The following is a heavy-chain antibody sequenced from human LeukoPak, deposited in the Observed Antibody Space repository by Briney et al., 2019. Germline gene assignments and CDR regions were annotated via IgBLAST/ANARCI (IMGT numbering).Heavy chain of an antibody. V-gene: IGHV3-74*01. CDR2: IKGDGIST. J-gene: IGHJ4*02. D-gene: IGHD5-18*01. Sequence: PGGSLRLSCAASGFDFSSNWMHWVRHAPGQGLVWVSRIKGDGISTNYADSVKGRFTISRDIAKNTLYLQVNSLRIEDTGVYFCARGGSDTAMAHDYWGQGILVTVSS. CDR3: ARGGSDTAMAHDY. CDR1: GFDFSSNW.